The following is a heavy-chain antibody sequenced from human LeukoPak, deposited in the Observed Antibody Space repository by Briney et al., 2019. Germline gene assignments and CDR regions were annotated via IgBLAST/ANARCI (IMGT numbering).Heavy chain of an antibody. CDR1: GFTVSTNS. V-gene: IGHV3-66*02. Sequence: PGGSLRLSCTVSGFTVSTNSMSWVRQAPGKGLEWVSFIYSDNTHYSDSVKGRFTISRDNSKNTLYLQMISLRAEDTAVYYCARGQFRLSDYDSSGFDYWGQGTLVTVSS. CDR3: ARGQFRLSDYDSSGFDY. J-gene: IGHJ4*02. D-gene: IGHD3-22*01. CDR2: IYSDNT.